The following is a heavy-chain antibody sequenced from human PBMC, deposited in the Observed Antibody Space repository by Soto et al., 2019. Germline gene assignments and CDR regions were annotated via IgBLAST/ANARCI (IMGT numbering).Heavy chain of an antibody. CDR2: IIPIFGTA. CDR3: AIVRQTIQLWSSYYYVMDV. D-gene: IGHD5-18*01. V-gene: IGHV1-69*13. CDR1: GGTFSSYA. Sequence: SVKVSCKASGGTFSSYAISWVRQAPGQGLEWMGGIIPIFGTANYAQKFQGRVTITADESTSTAYMELRSLRSEDTAVYYCAIVRQTIQLWSSYYYVMDVWGEGTTVTVSS. J-gene: IGHJ6*04.